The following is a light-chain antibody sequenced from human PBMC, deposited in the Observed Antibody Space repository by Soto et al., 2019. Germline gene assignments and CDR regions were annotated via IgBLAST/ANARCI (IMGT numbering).Light chain of an antibody. CDR2: DES. J-gene: IGKJ1*01. CDR3: QKYGDRPRT. CDR1: QYIGSA. V-gene: IGKV3-15*01. Sequence: VLTQSPATLSLSPGDSATLSCRASQYIGSAVAWYHQRSGQAPRILIFDESVRVPTTPDRLSGGVSGTELNLTISSLESEDFAVYFCQKYGDRPRTCGQGTKVEI.